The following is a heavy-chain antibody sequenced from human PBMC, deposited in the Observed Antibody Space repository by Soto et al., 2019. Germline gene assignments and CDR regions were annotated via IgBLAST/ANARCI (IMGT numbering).Heavy chain of an antibody. CDR3: SRDPGDGRGRRDY. J-gene: IGHJ4*02. CDR2: IGPSTGYT. V-gene: IGHV1-18*01. Sequence: QVQLVQSGAEVKKPGASVKVSCKGTGYTFTRHPIRWVRQAPGQGLEWMGWIGPSTGYTDYAPKFQGSITMTTDTSTTTVYMELRNLTSDDAAMYYCSRDPGDGRGRRDYWGQGTLVTVSS. CDR1: GYTFTRHP.